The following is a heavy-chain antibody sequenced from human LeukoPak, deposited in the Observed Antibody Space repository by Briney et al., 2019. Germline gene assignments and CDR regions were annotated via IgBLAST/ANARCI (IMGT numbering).Heavy chain of an antibody. D-gene: IGHD1-14*01. Sequence: VASVKVSCKASGGTFSSYAISWVRQAPGQGLEWMGRIIPILGIANYAQKFQGRVTITADKSTSTAYMELSSLRSEDTAVYYCASSDHPYDRFFGPYNWFDPWGQGTLVTVSS. J-gene: IGHJ5*02. CDR2: IIPILGIA. CDR3: ASSDHPYDRFFGPYNWFDP. CDR1: GGTFSSYA. V-gene: IGHV1-69*04.